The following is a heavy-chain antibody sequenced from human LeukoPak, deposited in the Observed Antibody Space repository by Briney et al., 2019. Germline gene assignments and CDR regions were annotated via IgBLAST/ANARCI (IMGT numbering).Heavy chain of an antibody. CDR3: ARGRQGLNWFDP. V-gene: IGHV1-8*01. CDR2: MNPNSGNT. J-gene: IGHJ5*02. Sequence: AASVKVSCKASGYTFTSYDINWVRQATGQGLEWMGWMNPNSGNTGYAQKFQGRVTMTRNTSISTAYMELSGLRSEDTAVYYCARGRQGLNWFDPWGQGTLVTVSS. CDR1: GYTFTSYD.